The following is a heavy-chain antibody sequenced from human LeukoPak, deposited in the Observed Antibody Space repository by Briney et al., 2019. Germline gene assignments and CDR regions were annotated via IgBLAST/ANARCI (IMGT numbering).Heavy chain of an antibody. J-gene: IGHJ1*01. CDR1: GFTFSRYW. CDR2: IKSDGST. Sequence: GGSLRLSCAASGFTFSRYWMHWVRQAPGKALGWVSRIKSDGSTNYADSVKGRFTISRDNAKNTVSLQMNSLRAEDTGVYYCARAPAEIGGYYPEYFRHWGQGTLVTVSS. D-gene: IGHD3-22*01. CDR3: ARAPAEIGGYYPEYFRH. V-gene: IGHV3-74*01.